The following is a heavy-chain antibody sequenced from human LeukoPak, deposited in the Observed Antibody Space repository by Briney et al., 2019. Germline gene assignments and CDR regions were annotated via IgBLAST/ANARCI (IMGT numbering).Heavy chain of an antibody. J-gene: IGHJ4*02. CDR1: GFTFSSYD. Sequence: GRSLRLSCAASGFTFSSYDMHWVRQATGKGLEWVSAIGTAGDTYYPGSVKGRFTISRENGKNSLYLQMNSLRAGDTAVYYCARALSPSQQYGDYYFDYWGQGTLVTVSS. CDR2: IGTAGDT. V-gene: IGHV3-13*04. CDR3: ARALSPSQQYGDYYFDY. D-gene: IGHD4-17*01.